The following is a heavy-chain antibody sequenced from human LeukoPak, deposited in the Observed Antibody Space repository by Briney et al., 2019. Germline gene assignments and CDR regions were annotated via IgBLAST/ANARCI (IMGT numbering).Heavy chain of an antibody. CDR2: IYYSGST. V-gene: IGHV4-59*01. Sequence: SETLSLTCTVSGGSISSYYWSWIRQPPGKGLEWIEYIYYSGSTNYNPSLKSRVTISVDTSKNQFSLKLSSVTAADTAVYYCARVRGSGSYSDYWGQGTLVTVSS. J-gene: IGHJ4*02. D-gene: IGHD3-10*01. CDR1: GGSISSYY. CDR3: ARVRGSGSYSDY.